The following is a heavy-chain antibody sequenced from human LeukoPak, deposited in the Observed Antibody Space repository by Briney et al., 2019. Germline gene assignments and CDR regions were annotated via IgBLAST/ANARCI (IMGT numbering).Heavy chain of an antibody. CDR2: IIPIFGTA. CDR3: ARAHNCGGDCYFFDY. V-gene: IGHV1-69*13. J-gene: IGHJ4*02. D-gene: IGHD2-21*02. Sequence: SVKVSCKASGGTFSSYAISWVRQAPGQGLEWMGGIIPIFGTANYAQKIQGRVTITADESTSTAYMELSSLRSEDTAVYYCARAHNCGGDCYFFDYWGQGTLVTVSS. CDR1: GGTFSSYA.